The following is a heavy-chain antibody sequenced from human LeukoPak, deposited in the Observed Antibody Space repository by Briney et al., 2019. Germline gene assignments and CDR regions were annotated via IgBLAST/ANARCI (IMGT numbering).Heavy chain of an antibody. CDR3: ASPTRAYCGGDCYSNDAFDI. J-gene: IGHJ3*02. CDR1: GYTFTGYY. CDR2: INPNSGGT. Sequence: ASVKVSCKASGYTFTGYYMHWVRQAPGQGLEWMGWINPNSGGTNYAQKFQGRVTMTRDTSISTAYMELSRLRSGDTAVYYCASPTRAYCGGDCYSNDAFDIWGQGTMVTVSS. D-gene: IGHD2-21*01. V-gene: IGHV1-2*02.